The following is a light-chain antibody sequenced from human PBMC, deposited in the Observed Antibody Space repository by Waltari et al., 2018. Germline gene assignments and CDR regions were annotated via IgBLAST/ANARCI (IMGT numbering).Light chain of an antibody. J-gene: IGKJ4*01. Sequence: DIQMTQSPSTLSASVADRVTITCRASQSISSWLAWYQQKPGKAPKLLIYDASSLESGVPSRFSGSGSGTEFTLTISSLQPDDFATYYCQQYNSSFGGGTKVEIK. CDR1: QSISSW. CDR2: DAS. CDR3: QQYNSS. V-gene: IGKV1-5*01.